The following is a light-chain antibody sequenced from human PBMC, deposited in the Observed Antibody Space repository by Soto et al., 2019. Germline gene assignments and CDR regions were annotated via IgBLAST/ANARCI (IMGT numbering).Light chain of an antibody. CDR1: QSVSSSY. CDR2: GAS. J-gene: IGKJ3*01. CDR3: QQYGSSPFT. Sequence: EIVLTQSPGTLSLSPGERATLSCRASQSVSSSYLAWYQQKPGQAPRLLIYGASSRATGIPDRFSGSGSGTDVTITISRLEPEDFAVYYCQQYGSSPFTFGPGTKVDIK. V-gene: IGKV3-20*01.